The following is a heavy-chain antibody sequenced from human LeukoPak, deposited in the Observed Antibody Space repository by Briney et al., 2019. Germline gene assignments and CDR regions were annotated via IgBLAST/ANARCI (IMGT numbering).Heavy chain of an antibody. CDR1: GFTFSSYA. D-gene: IGHD3-9*01. Sequence: PGGSLRFSCSASGFTFSSYAMHWFRQAPGKGLEYVSAISSNGGSTYYADSVKGRFTISRDNSKNTLYLQMSSLRAEDTAVYYCVKGILRYFDSDAFDIWGQGTMVTVSS. CDR3: VKGILRYFDSDAFDI. J-gene: IGHJ3*02. CDR2: ISSNGGST. V-gene: IGHV3-64D*06.